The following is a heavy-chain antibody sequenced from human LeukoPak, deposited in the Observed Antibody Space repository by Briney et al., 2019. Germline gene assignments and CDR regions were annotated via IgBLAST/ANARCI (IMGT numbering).Heavy chain of an antibody. CDR2: ISYDGSNK. D-gene: IGHD3-22*01. Sequence: GGSLRLSCAASGFTFSSYGMHWVRQAPGKGLEWVAVISYDGSNKYYADSVKGRFTISRDNSKNTLYLQMNSLRAEDTAVYYCAKFRRSQYYYDKGGEDAFDIWGQGTMVTVSS. CDR1: GFTFSSYG. V-gene: IGHV3-30*18. J-gene: IGHJ3*02. CDR3: AKFRRSQYYYDKGGEDAFDI.